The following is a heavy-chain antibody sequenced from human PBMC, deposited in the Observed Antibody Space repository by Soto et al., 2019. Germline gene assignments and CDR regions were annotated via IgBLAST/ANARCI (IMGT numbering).Heavy chain of an antibody. CDR3: ARAWYYYGDQSFDF. J-gene: IGHJ4*02. V-gene: IGHV1-69*02. Sequence: QVQLVQSGAEVKKPGSSVKVSCKASGGTFSSYTISWVRQAPGQGLEWMGRIIHILGIANYAQKFQGRVTFTEDKSTSKAYMGLSSLRSEDTDVYYCARAWYYYGDQSFDFRGQGTLVTVSS. CDR1: GGTFSSYT. CDR2: IIHILGIA. D-gene: IGHD4-17*01.